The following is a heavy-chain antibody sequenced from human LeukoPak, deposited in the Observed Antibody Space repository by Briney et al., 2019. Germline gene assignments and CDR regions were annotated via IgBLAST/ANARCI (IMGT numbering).Heavy chain of an antibody. CDR2: INHSGST. CDR1: GFTFSSYA. Sequence: GSLRLSCAASGFTFSSYAMSWVRQAPGKGLEWIGEINHSGSTNYNPSLKSRVTISVDTSKNQFPLKLSSVTAADTAVYYCARGGDSSSWYEAFDIWGQGTMVTVSS. J-gene: IGHJ3*02. CDR3: ARGGDSSSWYEAFDI. V-gene: IGHV4-34*01. D-gene: IGHD6-13*01.